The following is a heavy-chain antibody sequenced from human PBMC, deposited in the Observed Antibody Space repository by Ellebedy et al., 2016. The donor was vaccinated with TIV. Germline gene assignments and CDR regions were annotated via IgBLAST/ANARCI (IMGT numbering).Heavy chain of an antibody. J-gene: IGHJ4*02. CDR1: GSTLSSYS. CDR3: TGAKSGTFFWDY. D-gene: IGHD1-26*01. V-gene: IGHV3-7*04. CDR2: IKQDGSEK. Sequence: GESLKISCAASGSTLSSYSMSWVRQAPGKGLEWVANIKQDGSEKYYVDSVKGRFTISRDNAKNSLYLQMNSLRAEDTAVYYCTGAKSGTFFWDYWGQGTLVTVSS.